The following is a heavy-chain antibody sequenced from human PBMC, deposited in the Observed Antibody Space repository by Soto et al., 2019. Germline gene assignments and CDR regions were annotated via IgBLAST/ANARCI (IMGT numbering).Heavy chain of an antibody. CDR1: GFTFRSYD. CDR3: AKGIVYYYDSSGYFAY. J-gene: IGHJ4*02. CDR2: ISGSGGST. V-gene: IGHV3-23*01. Sequence: EVQLLESGGGLVQPGGSLRLSCAASGFTFRSYDMSWVRQAPGKGLEWVSAISGSGGSTYYADSVKGRFTISRDNSKNTLYLQMNSLRAEDTAVYYCAKGIVYYYDSSGYFAYWGQGTLVTVSS. D-gene: IGHD3-22*01.